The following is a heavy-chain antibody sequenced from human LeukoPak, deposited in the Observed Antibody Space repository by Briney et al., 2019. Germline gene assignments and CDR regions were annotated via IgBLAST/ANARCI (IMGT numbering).Heavy chain of an antibody. V-gene: IGHV3-30*18. CDR1: GFTFSSYG. D-gene: IGHD2-15*01. CDR3: AKDSYGTVVVAADDAFDI. CDR2: ISYDGSNK. Sequence: PGGSLRLSCAASGFTFSSYGMHWVRQAPGKGLEWVAVISYDGSNKYYADSVKGRFTISRDNSKNTPYLQMNSLRAEDTAVYYCAKDSYGTVVVAADDAFDIWGQGTMVTVSS. J-gene: IGHJ3*02.